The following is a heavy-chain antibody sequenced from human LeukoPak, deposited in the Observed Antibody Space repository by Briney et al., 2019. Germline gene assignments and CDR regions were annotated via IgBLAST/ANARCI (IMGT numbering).Heavy chain of an antibody. CDR1: GFTFSSYG. Sequence: GGSLRLSCAASGFTFSSYGMHWVRQAPGKGLEWVAVIWYDGSNKYYADSVKGRFTISRDNSKNTLYLQMNSLRAEDTAVYYCARDPLYSSSDALDIWGQGTMVTVSS. V-gene: IGHV3-33*01. D-gene: IGHD6-13*01. CDR2: IWYDGSNK. J-gene: IGHJ3*02. CDR3: ARDPLYSSSDALDI.